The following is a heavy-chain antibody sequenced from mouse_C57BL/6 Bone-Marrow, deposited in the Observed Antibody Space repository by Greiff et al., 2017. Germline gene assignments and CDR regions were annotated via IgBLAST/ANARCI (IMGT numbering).Heavy chain of an antibody. V-gene: IGHV14-4*01. CDR2: IDPENGDT. CDR1: GFNIKDDY. D-gene: IGHD1-1*01. Sequence: EVQLQESGAELVRPGASVKLSCTASGFNIKDDYMHWVKQRPEQGLEWIGWIDPENGDTEYASKFQGKATITADTSSNTAYLQLSSLTSEDTAVYYCTTVYGSTFAYWGQGTLVTVSA. J-gene: IGHJ3*01. CDR3: TTVYGSTFAY.